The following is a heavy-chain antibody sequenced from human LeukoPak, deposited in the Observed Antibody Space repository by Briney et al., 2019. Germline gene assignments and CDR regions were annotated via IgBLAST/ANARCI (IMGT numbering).Heavy chain of an antibody. J-gene: IGHJ4*02. CDR2: IRGSGGST. Sequence: GGSLRLSCAASGFTFSSYAMSWVRQPPGKGLEWVSAIRGSGGSTHYADSVKGRFTISRDNSKNTLYLQMNSLRAEDTAVYFCAKGTEYSSSSETDYWGQGTLVTVSS. CDR1: GFTFSSYA. V-gene: IGHV3-23*01. D-gene: IGHD6-6*01. CDR3: AKGTEYSSSSETDY.